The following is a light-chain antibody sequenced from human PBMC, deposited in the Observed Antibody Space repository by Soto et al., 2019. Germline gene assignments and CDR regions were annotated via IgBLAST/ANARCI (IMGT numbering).Light chain of an antibody. J-gene: IGLJ1*01. Sequence: QSVLTQPASVPGSPGQSITLSCTGTSSDVGGCNCVSWFQQHPGKAPKLLIYDVSNRPSGVSDRFSGSKSGNTASLTISGLQAEDEADYYCSSYTNAFALAGYVFGSGTKVTVL. V-gene: IGLV2-14*01. CDR2: DVS. CDR3: SSYTNAFALAGYV. CDR1: SSDVGGCNC.